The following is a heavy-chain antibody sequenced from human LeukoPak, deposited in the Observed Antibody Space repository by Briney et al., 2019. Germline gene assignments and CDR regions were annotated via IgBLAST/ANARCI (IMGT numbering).Heavy chain of an antibody. J-gene: IGHJ4*02. CDR2: INRSGST. CDR3: ASIAAAHYFDY. Sequence: SETLSLTCAVYGGSFSGYYWSWIRQPPGKGLEWIGEINRSGSTNYNPSLKSRVTISVDTSKNQFSLKLSSVTAADTAVYYCASIAAAHYFDYWGQGTLVTVSS. V-gene: IGHV4-34*01. CDR1: GGSFSGYY. D-gene: IGHD6-13*01.